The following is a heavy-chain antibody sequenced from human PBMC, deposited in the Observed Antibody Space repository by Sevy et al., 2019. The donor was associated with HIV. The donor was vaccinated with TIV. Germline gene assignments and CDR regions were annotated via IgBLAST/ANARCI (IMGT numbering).Heavy chain of an antibody. CDR3: ARAKTGYYYDSSGYYYFDY. D-gene: IGHD3-22*01. CDR1: GGSISSYY. V-gene: IGHV4-59*13. CDR2: IYYSGST. Sequence: SETLSLTCTVSGGSISSYYWSWIRQPPGKGLEWFGYIYYSGSTNYNPSLKSRVTISVDTSKNQFSLKLSSVTAADTAVYYCARAKTGYYYDSSGYYYFDYWGQGTLVTVSS. J-gene: IGHJ4*02.